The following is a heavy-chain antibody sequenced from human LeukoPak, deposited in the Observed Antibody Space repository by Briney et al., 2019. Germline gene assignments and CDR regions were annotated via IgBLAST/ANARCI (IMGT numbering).Heavy chain of an antibody. V-gene: IGHV1-24*01. CDR3: ATSKIEYYDILTGYYPSVYFDH. D-gene: IGHD3-9*01. Sequence: ASVKVSCKVSGYTLTEISMHWVRQAPGLGLEWMGGFDPQDGEIIYAQRFQGRVTMTEDTSTDTAYMELSSLRSEDTAVYYWATSKIEYYDILTGYYPSVYFDHWGQGTLVTVSS. J-gene: IGHJ4*02. CDR2: FDPQDGEI. CDR1: GYTLTEIS.